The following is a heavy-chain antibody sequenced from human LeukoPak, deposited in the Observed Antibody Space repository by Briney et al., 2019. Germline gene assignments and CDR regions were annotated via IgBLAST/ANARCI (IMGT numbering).Heavy chain of an antibody. D-gene: IGHD6-13*01. CDR2: IYPGDSDT. Sequence: KPGESLKISCQGSGYTFSTYWIGWVRQMPGKGLEWMGIIYPGDSDTRYSPSFLGQVTISADKSISTAYLQWSSLKASDTAMYYCARVSRIAEAYYPNWFDPWGQGTLVTVSS. CDR3: ARVSRIAEAYYPNWFDP. V-gene: IGHV5-51*01. J-gene: IGHJ5*02. CDR1: GYTFSTYW.